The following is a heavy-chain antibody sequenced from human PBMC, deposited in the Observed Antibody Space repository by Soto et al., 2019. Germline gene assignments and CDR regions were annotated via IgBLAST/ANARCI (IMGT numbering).Heavy chain of an antibody. CDR1: GYSIRSDYY. Sequence: SETLSLTCAVSGYSIRSDYYWDWIRQPPGKGMEWIGIIYHSGSTYYNPSLESPVTMSVDTSQNHFSLKLSSVTAADTAVYYCARGLFGVDVWGQGTTVTVS. V-gene: IGHV4-38-2*01. CDR3: ARGLFGVDV. J-gene: IGHJ6*02. D-gene: IGHD2-15*01. CDR2: IYHSGST.